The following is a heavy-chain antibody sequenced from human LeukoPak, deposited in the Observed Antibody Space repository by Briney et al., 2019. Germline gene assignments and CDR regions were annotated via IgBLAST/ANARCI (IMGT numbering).Heavy chain of an antibody. CDR1: GFSFYDYP. J-gene: IGHJ3*02. CDR3: VKEIDTLGTNAFDI. D-gene: IGHD2-15*01. V-gene: IGHV3-43*02. CDR2: IGGDGVKT. Sequence: GVSLRLSCAASGFSFYDYPMHWVRQAPGKGLEWVSLIGGDGVKTYYADSVRGRFTISRDNSKDSLYLQMNSLRTEDTAMYYCVKEIDTLGTNAFDIWGQGTMVTVSS.